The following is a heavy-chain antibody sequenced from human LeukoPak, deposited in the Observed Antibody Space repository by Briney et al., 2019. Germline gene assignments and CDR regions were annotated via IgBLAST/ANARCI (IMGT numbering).Heavy chain of an antibody. CDR2: ISYDGSNK. Sequence: PGGSLRLPCAASGFTFSSYAMHWVRQAPGKGLEWVAVISYDGSNKYYADSVKGRFTISRDNSKNTLYLQMNSLRAEDTAVYYCAREYSSSWYYYYYMDVWGKGTTVTVSS. CDR3: AREYSSSWYYYYYMDV. J-gene: IGHJ6*03. CDR1: GFTFSSYA. D-gene: IGHD6-13*01. V-gene: IGHV3-30*04.